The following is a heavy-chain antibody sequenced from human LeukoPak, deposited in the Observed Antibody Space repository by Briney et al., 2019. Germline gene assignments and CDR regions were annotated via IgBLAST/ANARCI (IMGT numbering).Heavy chain of an antibody. CDR3: ARFDTSVTTAFDI. D-gene: IGHD4-17*01. CDR2: INHSGST. V-gene: IGHV4-34*01. CDR1: GGSFSGYY. Sequence: SETLSLTRAVYGGSFSGYYWSWIRQPPGKGLEWIGEINHSGSTNYNPSLKSRVTISVDTSKNQFSLKLSSVTAADTAVYYCARFDTSVTTAFDIWGQGTMVTVSS. J-gene: IGHJ3*02.